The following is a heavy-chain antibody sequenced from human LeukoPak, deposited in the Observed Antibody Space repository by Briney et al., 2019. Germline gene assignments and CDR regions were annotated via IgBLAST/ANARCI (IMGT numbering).Heavy chain of an antibody. Sequence: GGSLRLSCTASGFTFINYGMNWVRQAPGKGLEWVSYISSGSVTINYADSVKGRFTISRDNAENSLYLQMNSLRAEDTAVYYCARGSNSWSHYWGRGTLVTVSS. D-gene: IGHD6-13*01. J-gene: IGHJ4*02. CDR2: ISSGSVTI. V-gene: IGHV3-48*01. CDR3: ARGSNSWSHY. CDR1: GFTFINYG.